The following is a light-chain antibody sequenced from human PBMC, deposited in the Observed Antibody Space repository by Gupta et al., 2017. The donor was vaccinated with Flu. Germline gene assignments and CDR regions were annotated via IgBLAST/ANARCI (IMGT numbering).Light chain of an antibody. Sequence: VTLLVSPGERATLSCRASQSIGSSLAWYQQKPGQAPRLLIYDASTRAAGLPARFSGSGSGTEFSLTISSLHSEDFAVYYCQQYQNWPPWTFGPGTKVEI. J-gene: IGKJ1*01. V-gene: IGKV3-15*01. CDR2: DAS. CDR3: QQYQNWPPWT. CDR1: QSIGSS.